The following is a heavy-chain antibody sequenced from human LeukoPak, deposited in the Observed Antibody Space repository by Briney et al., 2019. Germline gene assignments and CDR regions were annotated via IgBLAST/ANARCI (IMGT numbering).Heavy chain of an antibody. D-gene: IGHD3-9*01. CDR1: GASISSDKW. V-gene: IGHV4-4*02. Sequence: SGTLSLTCAVSGASISSDKWWSWVRQPPGKGLEWIGEINHSGNTNYSPSLKSRVTMSTDKSKNEFSLRLTSVTAADTAVYYCARAGVWLPAVWGQGTLVTDSS. CDR2: INHSGNT. J-gene: IGHJ4*02. CDR3: ARAGVWLPAV.